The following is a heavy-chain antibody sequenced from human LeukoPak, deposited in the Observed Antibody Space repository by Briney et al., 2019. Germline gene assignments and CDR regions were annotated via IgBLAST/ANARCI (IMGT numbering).Heavy chain of an antibody. J-gene: IGHJ6*03. D-gene: IGHD3-3*01. CDR1: GFTFSSYW. Sequence: GGSLRLSCAASGFTFSSYWMSWVRQAPGKGLEWVANIKQDGSEKYYVDSVEGRFTISRDNAENSLYLQMNSLRAEDTAVYYCAGLRFLEWLRYYMDVWGKGTTVTVSS. CDR3: AGLRFLEWLRYYMDV. CDR2: IKQDGSEK. V-gene: IGHV3-7*01.